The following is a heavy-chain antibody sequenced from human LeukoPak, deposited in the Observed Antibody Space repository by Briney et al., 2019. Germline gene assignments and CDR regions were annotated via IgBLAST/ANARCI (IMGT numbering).Heavy chain of an antibody. J-gene: IGHJ5*02. V-gene: IGHV3-30*04. Sequence: GRSLRLSCAASGFTFSSYAMHWVRQAPGKGLEWVALISYDGRNKRYADSVKGRFPISRDNSKNTLYLQMNSLRAEDTAVYYCGRGTWRFDYGDSGFDPWGQGTLVTVSS. CDR3: GRGTWRFDYGDSGFDP. CDR1: GFTFSSYA. CDR2: ISYDGRNK. D-gene: IGHD4-17*01.